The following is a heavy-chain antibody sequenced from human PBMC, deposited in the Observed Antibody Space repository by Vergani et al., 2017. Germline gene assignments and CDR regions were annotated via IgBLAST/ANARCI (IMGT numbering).Heavy chain of an antibody. CDR1: GGTFSSYT. V-gene: IGHV1-69*08. CDR2: IVPLLDRK. Sequence: QVQLVQSGAEMKKPGSSVKVSCKSSGGTFSSYTFIWVRLAPGQGLDWMGSIVPLLDRKEYAQKFQGRVAITADTSTSTVYMELSRLRSEDTAVYYCARDLGRSRVNSNYGMGVWGKGTTVTVSS. CDR3: ARDLGRSRVNSNYGMGV. J-gene: IGHJ6*04. D-gene: IGHD7-27*01.